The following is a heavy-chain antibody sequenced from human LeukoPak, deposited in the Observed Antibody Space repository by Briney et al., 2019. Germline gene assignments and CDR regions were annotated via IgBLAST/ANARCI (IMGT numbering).Heavy chain of an antibody. CDR1: GLTFRSYY. Sequence: GGSLRLFCAASGLTFRSYYMSGVPDAPGKGLEGVSVIYSGGRTYYADSMKGRFTISRDNSKNTLYLKMNSLRAEDTAVYYCARKYGGNSSYFDYWGQGTLVTVSS. V-gene: IGHV3-66*02. D-gene: IGHD4-23*01. J-gene: IGHJ4*02. CDR3: ARKYGGNSSYFDY. CDR2: IYSGGRT.